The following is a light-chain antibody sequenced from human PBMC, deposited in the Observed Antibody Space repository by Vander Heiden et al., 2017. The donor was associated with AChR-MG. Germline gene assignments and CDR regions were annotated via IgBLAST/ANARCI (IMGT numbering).Light chain of an antibody. CDR2: GAS. CDR1: QSVSSNY. CDR3: QQYGSSPPHT. J-gene: IGKJ2*01. V-gene: IGKV3-20*01. Sequence: EIVLTQSPGTLSLYPGERATLSCRASQSVSSNYLAWYQQKPGQAPRLLIFGASSRATGIPDRFSGSGSGTDFTLTISRLEPQDFALYYCQQYGSSPPHTFGQGTKLEIK.